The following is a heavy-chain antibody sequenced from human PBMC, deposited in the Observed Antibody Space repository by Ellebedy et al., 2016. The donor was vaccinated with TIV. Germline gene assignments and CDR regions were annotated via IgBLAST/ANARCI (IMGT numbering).Heavy chain of an antibody. CDR1: GFPFSTYA. V-gene: IGHV3-30*04. J-gene: IGHJ2*01. D-gene: IGHD5-12*01. CDR2: ISYNEANE. Sequence: PGGSLRLSCAASGFPFSTYAMHWVRQAPGKGLEGVAVISYNEANEHYTESVKGRFTISRDNAKNTLYLQMNSLRAEDTAVYYCARDDNPNSGYDPYYYFDLWGRGTLVTVSS. CDR3: ARDDNPNSGYDPYYYFDL.